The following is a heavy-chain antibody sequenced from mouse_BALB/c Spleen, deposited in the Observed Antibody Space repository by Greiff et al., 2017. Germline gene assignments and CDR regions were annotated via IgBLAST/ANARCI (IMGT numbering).Heavy chain of an antibody. Sequence: QVQLQQSGAELVRPGASVTLSCKASGYTFTDYEMHWVKQTPVHGLEWIGAIDPETGGTAYNQKFKGKATLTADKSSSTAYMELRSLTSEDSAVYYCARDGNYNFAYWGQGTLVTVSA. CDR1: GYTFTDYE. CDR2: IDPETGGT. CDR3: ARDGNYNFAY. V-gene: IGHV1-15*01. D-gene: IGHD2-1*01. J-gene: IGHJ3*01.